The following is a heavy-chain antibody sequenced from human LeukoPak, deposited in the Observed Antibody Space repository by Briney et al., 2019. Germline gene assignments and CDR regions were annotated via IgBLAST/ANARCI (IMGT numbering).Heavy chain of an antibody. V-gene: IGHV3-21*01. CDR1: GFTFSSYS. CDR3: ARAYDIPDAFDI. J-gene: IGHJ3*02. D-gene: IGHD3-9*01. CDR2: ISSSSSYI. Sequence: GGSLRLSCAASGFTFSSYSMNGVRQAPGKGLEWVSSISSSSSYIYYADSVKGRFTISRDNAKNSLYLQMNSLRAEDTAVYYCARAYDIPDAFDIWGQGTMVTVSS.